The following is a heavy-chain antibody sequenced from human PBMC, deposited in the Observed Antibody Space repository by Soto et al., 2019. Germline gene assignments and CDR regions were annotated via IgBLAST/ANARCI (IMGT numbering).Heavy chain of an antibody. CDR2: IYYSGSA. D-gene: IGHD2-15*01. CDR3: ARLTTGYCSGGSCPPPY. V-gene: IGHV4-59*12. Sequence: SETLSLTCTISGVSISGFYCGWIRQPPGKGLEWIGNIYYSGSANYDPSLKSRVTISVDTSKNQFSLKLSSVTAADTAVYYCARLTTGYCSGGSCPPPYWGQGTLVTVSS. J-gene: IGHJ4*02. CDR1: GVSISGFY.